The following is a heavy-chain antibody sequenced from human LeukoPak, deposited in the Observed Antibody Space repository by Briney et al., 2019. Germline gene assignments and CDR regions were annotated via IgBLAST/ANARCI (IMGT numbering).Heavy chain of an antibody. CDR1: GFTFSSYA. V-gene: IGHV3-30-3*01. J-gene: IGHJ4*02. CDR2: ISYDGSNK. CDR3: ARDAFYYDFWSGYYTLGDYFDY. Sequence: GRSLRLSCAAFGFTFSSYAMHWVRQAPGKGLEWVAVISYDGSNKYYADSVKGRFTISRDNSKNTLYLQMNSLRAEDTAVYYCARDAFYYDFWSGYYTLGDYFDYWGQGTLVTVSS. D-gene: IGHD3-3*01.